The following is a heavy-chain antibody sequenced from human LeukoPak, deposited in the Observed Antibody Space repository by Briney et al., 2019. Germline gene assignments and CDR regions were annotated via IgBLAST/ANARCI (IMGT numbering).Heavy chain of an antibody. CDR1: GGSISSSNW. D-gene: IGHD2-8*02. V-gene: IGHV4-4*02. J-gene: IGHJ4*02. Sequence: SETLSLTCAVSGGSISSSNWWSWVRQPPGKGLEWIGEIYHSGSTNYNPSLKSRVTISVDKSKNQFSLKLSSVTAADTAVYYCAREESGYCAGGVETCYRPIDHWGQGTLVTVSS. CDR3: AREESGYCAGGVETCYRPIDH. CDR2: IYHSGST.